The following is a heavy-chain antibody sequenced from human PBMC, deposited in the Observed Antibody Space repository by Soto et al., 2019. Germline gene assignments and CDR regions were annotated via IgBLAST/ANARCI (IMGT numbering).Heavy chain of an antibody. CDR1: GYSFSTYW. V-gene: IGHV5-51*01. J-gene: IGHJ6*02. CDR2: IHPGDSES. D-gene: IGHD2-8*02. CDR3: ARVDTGGYNYYYYGMDA. Sequence: GESLKISCMGSGYSFSTYWIAWVRQMPGKGLEWMGIIHPGDSESTYNPSFQGQVTISADKSISTTYLQWSSLKASDTAIYYCARVDTGGYNYYYYGMDAWGQGTTVTVSS.